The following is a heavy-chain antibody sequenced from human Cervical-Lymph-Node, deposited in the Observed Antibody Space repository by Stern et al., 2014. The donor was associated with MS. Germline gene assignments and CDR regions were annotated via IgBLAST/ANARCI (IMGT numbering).Heavy chain of an antibody. Sequence: QLVQSGGGVVQPGTSLRLSCAASGSSFISFAIHWVRQAPGKGLEWVAVISDDGSNKYYADSVKGRFTISRDNSKNTLFLQMNSVKTEDTAVYYCAYDRYCSGGNCRDAFDIWGQGTMVTVSA. CDR2: ISDDGSNK. J-gene: IGHJ3*02. CDR1: GSSFISFA. CDR3: AYDRYCSGGNCRDAFDI. D-gene: IGHD2-15*01. V-gene: IGHV3-30-3*01.